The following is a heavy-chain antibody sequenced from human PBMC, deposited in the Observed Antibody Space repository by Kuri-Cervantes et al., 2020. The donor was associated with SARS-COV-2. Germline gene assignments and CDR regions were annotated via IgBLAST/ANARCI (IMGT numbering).Heavy chain of an antibody. D-gene: IGHD1-1*01. CDR3: AHRTEGGDYFDY. CDR1: GFSLSNGRRG. Sequence: SGPTLVKPTGTLTLTCTVSGFSLSNGRRGVSWIRQSPGKALEWLAHIFSNGEKSYSTSLSSRLTISKDTSKSQVVLTMTNMDPVDTATYYCAHRTEGGDYFDYWGQGTLVTVSS. J-gene: IGHJ4*02. V-gene: IGHV2-26*01. CDR2: IFSNGEK.